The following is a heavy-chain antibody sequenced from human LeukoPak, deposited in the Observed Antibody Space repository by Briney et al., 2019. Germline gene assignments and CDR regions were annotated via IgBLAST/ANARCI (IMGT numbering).Heavy chain of an antibody. CDR3: AKAKDVYASDGFDI. CDR1: GFTFSSYG. D-gene: IGHD5/OR15-5a*01. J-gene: IGHJ3*02. Sequence: PGGSLRLSCAASGFTFSSYGMHWVRQAPGKGLEWVAVISYDGSNKYYADSVKGRFTISRDNSKNTLYLQMNSLRAEDTSVYYCAKAKDVYASDGFDIWGQGTMVTVSS. CDR2: ISYDGSNK. V-gene: IGHV3-30*18.